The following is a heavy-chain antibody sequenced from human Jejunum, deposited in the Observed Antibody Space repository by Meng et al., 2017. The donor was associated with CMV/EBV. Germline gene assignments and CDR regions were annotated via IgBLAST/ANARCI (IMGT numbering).Heavy chain of an antibody. D-gene: IGHD4-11*01. Sequence: CAASVFTFRLFALCWVRQAPGKGLEWVSTVSGSGFTTYYADSVQGRFTVSRDNSKNPLFLQMNSLRVDDTAVYSCAKEDYSNDFDYWGQGALVTVSS. CDR1: VFTFRLFA. V-gene: IGHV3-23*01. CDR3: AKEDYSNDFDY. J-gene: IGHJ4*02. CDR2: VSGSGFTT.